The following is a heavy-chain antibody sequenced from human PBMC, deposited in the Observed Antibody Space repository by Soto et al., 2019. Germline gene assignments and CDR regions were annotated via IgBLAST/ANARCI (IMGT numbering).Heavy chain of an antibody. CDR2: IIPIFGTA. Sequence: GASVKVSCKASGGTFGSYAISWVRQAPGQGLEWMGGIIPIFGTANYAQKFQGRVTITADESTSTAYMELSSLRSEDTAVYYCAMVTSGKYYYYYYGMDVWGQGTTVTVSS. J-gene: IGHJ6*02. D-gene: IGHD5-18*01. CDR1: GGTFGSYA. CDR3: AMVTSGKYYYYYYGMDV. V-gene: IGHV1-69*13.